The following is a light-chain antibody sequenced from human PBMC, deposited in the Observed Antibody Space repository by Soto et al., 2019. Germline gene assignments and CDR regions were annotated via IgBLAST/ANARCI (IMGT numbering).Light chain of an antibody. J-gene: IGKJ2*01. CDR1: QSVSSRY. CDR2: GAS. CDR3: QQYGSSPPYT. Sequence: EIGLTQSTGTLSLSPGDRATLSCRASQSVSSRYLAWYQKKPGQAPRLLIYGASSRATGTPDRFSGSGSGTDFTLTISRLEPEDFAVYYCQQYGSSPPYTFGQGTKLEIK. V-gene: IGKV3-20*01.